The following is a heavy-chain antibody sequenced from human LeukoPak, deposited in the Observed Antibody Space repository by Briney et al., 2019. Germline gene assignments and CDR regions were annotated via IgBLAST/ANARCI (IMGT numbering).Heavy chain of an antibody. CDR2: IYYSGST. Sequence: SQTLSLTCTVSGGPISSGGYYWSWIRQHPGQGLEWIGYIYYSGSTYYNPSLKSRVTISVDTSKNQFSLKLSSVTAADTAVYYCARSGDSSGYYLDFDYWGQGTLVTVSS. CDR3: ARSGDSSGYYLDFDY. D-gene: IGHD3-22*01. J-gene: IGHJ4*02. CDR1: GGPISSGGYY. V-gene: IGHV4-31*03.